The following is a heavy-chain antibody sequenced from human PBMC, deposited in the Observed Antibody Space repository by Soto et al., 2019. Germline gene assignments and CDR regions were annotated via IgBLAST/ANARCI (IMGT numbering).Heavy chain of an antibody. J-gene: IGHJ4*02. Sequence: GASVNVSCKSSGYTFTGHYIHWVRQAPEQGPECMGEIGPESGATRYAQKFQGRVTMTRDMSITTVYMELNNLSPDDTAVYYCGRGRSGQIVVFYWGQGTPVTVSS. CDR3: GRGRSGQIVVFY. CDR1: GYTFTGHY. D-gene: IGHD5-12*01. CDR2: IGPESGAT. V-gene: IGHV1-2*02.